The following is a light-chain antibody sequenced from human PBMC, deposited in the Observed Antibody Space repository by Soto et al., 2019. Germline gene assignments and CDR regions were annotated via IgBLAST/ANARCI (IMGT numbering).Light chain of an antibody. CDR3: QQSYSPPPIT. V-gene: IGKV1-39*01. J-gene: IGKJ5*01. CDR2: AAS. CDR1: QSINSY. Sequence: DIQMTQSPSSLSASVGDRVSITCRASQSINSYLNWYQQKPGQAPKLLIYAASNLQSGVPSRFSGSGSGTNFNLTISNLQPEDFATYYCQQSYSPPPITFGQGTRLEIK.